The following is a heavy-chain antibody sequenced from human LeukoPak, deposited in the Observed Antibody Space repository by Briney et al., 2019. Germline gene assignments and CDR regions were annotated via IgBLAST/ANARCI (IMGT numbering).Heavy chain of an antibody. J-gene: IGHJ6*04. CDR3: AGDREQLYGMDV. Sequence: PGGSLRLSCAASGFTFSSYEMNWVRQAPGKGLEWVANIKQDGSEKYYVDSVKGRFTISRDNAKNSLYLQMNSLRAEDTAVYYCAGDREQLYGMDVWGKGTTVTVSS. CDR2: IKQDGSEK. D-gene: IGHD1/OR15-1a*01. CDR1: GFTFSSYE. V-gene: IGHV3-7*03.